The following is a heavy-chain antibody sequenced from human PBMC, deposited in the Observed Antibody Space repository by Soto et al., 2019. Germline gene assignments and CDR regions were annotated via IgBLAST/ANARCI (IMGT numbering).Heavy chain of an antibody. CDR1: GGSFSGYY. Sequence: SETLSLTCAVYGGSFSGYYWSWIRQPPGKGLEWIGEINHSGSTNYNPSLKSRVTISVDTSKNQFSLKLSSVTAADTAVYYCAREPHFKLERRHYYYGMDVWGQGTTVTVSS. CDR2: INHSGST. D-gene: IGHD1-1*01. V-gene: IGHV4-34*01. CDR3: AREPHFKLERRHYYYGMDV. J-gene: IGHJ6*02.